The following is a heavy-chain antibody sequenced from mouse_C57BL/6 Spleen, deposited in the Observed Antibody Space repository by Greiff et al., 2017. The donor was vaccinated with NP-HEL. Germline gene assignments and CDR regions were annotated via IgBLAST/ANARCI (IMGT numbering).Heavy chain of an antibody. CDR2: IDPEDGET. Sequence: VQLQQSGAELVKPGASVKLSCTASGFNIKDYYMHWVKQRTEQGLEWIGRIDPEDGETKSAPKFQGKATITADTSSNTAYLQLSSLTSEDTAGYYCARGTTVVPYFDYWGQGTTLTVSS. CDR3: ARGTTVVPYFDY. V-gene: IGHV14-2*01. D-gene: IGHD1-1*01. CDR1: GFNIKDYY. J-gene: IGHJ2*01.